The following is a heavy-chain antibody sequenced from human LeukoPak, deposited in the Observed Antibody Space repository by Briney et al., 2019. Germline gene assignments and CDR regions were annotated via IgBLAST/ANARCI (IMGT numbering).Heavy chain of an antibody. D-gene: IGHD4-17*01. Sequence: SGTLSLTCPVSGGSISSGDYYWSGIRQPPGKGLEWIGYIYYSGSTYYNPSLKSRVTISVDTSKNQFSLKLSSVTAADTAVYYCARDQGGYGDYVGDYWGQGTLVTVSS. CDR1: GGSISSGDYY. J-gene: IGHJ4*02. CDR3: ARDQGGYGDYVGDY. V-gene: IGHV4-30-4*01. CDR2: IYYSGST.